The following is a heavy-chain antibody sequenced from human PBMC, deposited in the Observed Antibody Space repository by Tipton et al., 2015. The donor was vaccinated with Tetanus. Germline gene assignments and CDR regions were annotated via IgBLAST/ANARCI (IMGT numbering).Heavy chain of an antibody. Sequence: TLSLTCAVSYGSMTSGGYSWSWIRQPPGKGLEWIGYIYHSGTAYYNPSLKSRVTISVDRSENQFSLKLNSVTAADTAMYYCARLLAADAFDIWGQGTMVTVSS. J-gene: IGHJ3*02. V-gene: IGHV4-30-2*01. CDR3: ARLLAADAFDI. CDR2: IYHSGTA. D-gene: IGHD2-8*02. CDR1: YGSMTSGGYS.